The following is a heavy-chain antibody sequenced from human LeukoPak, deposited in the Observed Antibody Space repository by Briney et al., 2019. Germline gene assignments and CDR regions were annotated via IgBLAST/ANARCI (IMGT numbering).Heavy chain of an antibody. V-gene: IGHV3-21*01. CDR3: ARESSYYYDSSGYYEGGDAFDI. CDR2: ISSSSRYI. CDR1: GFTFSSYS. Sequence: AGGSLRLSCAASGFTFSSYSMHWVRQAPGKGLEWVSPISSSSRYIYYADSVKGRFTISRDNAKNSLYLQMNSLRVEDTAVYYCARESSYYYDSSGYYEGGDAFDIWGQGTMVTVAS. J-gene: IGHJ3*02. D-gene: IGHD3-22*01.